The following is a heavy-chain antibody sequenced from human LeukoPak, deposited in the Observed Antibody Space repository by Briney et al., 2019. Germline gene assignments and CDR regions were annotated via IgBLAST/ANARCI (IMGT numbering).Heavy chain of an antibody. D-gene: IGHD4-23*01. CDR3: AKGYFDDYGGNLGAFDI. V-gene: IGHV3-23*01. J-gene: IGHJ3*02. CDR1: GGSISSGGYS. Sequence: LSLTCAVSGGSISSGGYSWSWVRQAPGKGLEWVSAISGSGGSTYHADSVKGRFTISRDNSKNTLYLQMNSLRAEDTAVYYCAKGYFDDYGGNLGAFDIWGQGTMVTVSS. CDR2: ISGSGGST.